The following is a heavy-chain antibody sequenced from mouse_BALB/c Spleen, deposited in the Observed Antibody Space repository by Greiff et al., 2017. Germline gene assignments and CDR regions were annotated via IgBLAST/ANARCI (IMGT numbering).Heavy chain of an antibody. CDR3: ASGDGYYLFAY. J-gene: IGHJ3*01. D-gene: IGHD2-3*01. V-gene: IGHV1-39*01. Sequence: EVKLMESGPELEKPGASVKISCKASGYSFTGYNMNWVKQSNGKSLEWIGNIDPYYGGTSYNQKFKGKATLTVDKSSSTAYMQLKSLTSEDSAVYYCASGDGYYLFAYWGQGTLVTVSA. CDR2: IDPYYGGT. CDR1: GYSFTGYN.